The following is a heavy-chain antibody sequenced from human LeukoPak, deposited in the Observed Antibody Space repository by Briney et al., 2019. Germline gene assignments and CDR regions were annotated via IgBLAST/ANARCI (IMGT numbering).Heavy chain of an antibody. Sequence: PSETLSLTCTVSGGSISGYYWSWIRQPPGKGLEWIGYIYDSGSTTYNPSLKSRVTMSVDTSKNQFSLKLSSVTAADTAVYYCARRGPYSSGWKTDYYYYYMDVWGKGTPVTVSS. J-gene: IGHJ6*03. V-gene: IGHV4-59*12. CDR2: IYDSGST. CDR3: ARRGPYSSGWKTDYYYYYMDV. D-gene: IGHD6-19*01. CDR1: GGSISGYY.